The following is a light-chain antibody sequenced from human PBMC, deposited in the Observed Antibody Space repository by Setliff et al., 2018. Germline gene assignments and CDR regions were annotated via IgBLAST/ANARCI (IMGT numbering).Light chain of an antibody. Sequence: QSALTQPASVSGSPGQSITISCTGTSSDVGGYNLVSWYQQHPGKVPRLMIYDVSNRPSGVSNRFSGSKIGNTASLTISGLQTEDEDDYYCCSFTSSSTLPYVFGTGTKVTVL. V-gene: IGLV2-14*03. J-gene: IGLJ1*01. CDR1: SSDVGGYNL. CDR3: CSFTSSSTLPYV. CDR2: DVS.